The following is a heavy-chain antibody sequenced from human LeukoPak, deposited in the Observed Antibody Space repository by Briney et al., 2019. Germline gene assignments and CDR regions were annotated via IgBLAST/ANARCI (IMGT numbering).Heavy chain of an antibody. D-gene: IGHD3-10*01. V-gene: IGHV4-61*02. CDR3: ARNYYGEPRFDP. Sequence: SQTLSLTCTVSGGSISSGSYYWSWIRQPAGKGLEWIGRIYTSGSTNYNPSLKSRVTISVDTSKNQFSLKLSSVTAADTAVYYCARNYYGEPRFDPWGQGTLVTVSS. J-gene: IGHJ5*02. CDR2: IYTSGST. CDR1: GGSISSGSYY.